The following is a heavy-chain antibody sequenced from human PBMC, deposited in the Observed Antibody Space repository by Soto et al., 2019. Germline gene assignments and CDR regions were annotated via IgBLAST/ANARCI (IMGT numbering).Heavy chain of an antibody. CDR1: DGNIGDLGGY. Sequence: LDPMLDTSTVADGNIGDLGGYWVSKNKTPGRGLGWLGNIYYSGSTDYNPSLKSRVTISVDTSKNQFSLKLSSVTAADTAVYYFAKHHCIPNDLVLPAPWVQGTLVPVSS. V-gene: IGHV4-39*01. J-gene: IGHJ5*02. CDR3: AKHHCIPNDLVLPAP. CDR2: IYYSGST. D-gene: IGHD6-6*01.